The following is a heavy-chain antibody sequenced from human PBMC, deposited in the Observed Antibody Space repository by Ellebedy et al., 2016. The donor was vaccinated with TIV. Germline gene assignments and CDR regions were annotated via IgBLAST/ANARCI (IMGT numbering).Heavy chain of an antibody. CDR3: ARVFISYFFDY. Sequence: PGGSLRLSCAASGFTFSSYGFHRVRQAPGKGLEWVAFFSSDGSETYYGDSVKGRFTISRDSSRNTVYLQMNNLRADDTAVYYCARVFISYFFDYWGQGTLVTVSS. D-gene: IGHD2-2*01. CDR1: GFTFSSYG. J-gene: IGHJ4*02. CDR2: FSSDGSET. V-gene: IGHV3-33*05.